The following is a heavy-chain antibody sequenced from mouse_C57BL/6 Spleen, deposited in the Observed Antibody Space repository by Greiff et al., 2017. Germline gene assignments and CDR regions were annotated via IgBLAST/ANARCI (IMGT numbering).Heavy chain of an antibody. CDR2: INYDGSST. J-gene: IGHJ3*01. CDR1: GFTFSDYY. D-gene: IGHD2-1*01. Sequence: EVKLMESEGGLVQPGSSMTLSCTASGFTFSDYYMAWVRQVPEKGLEWVANINYDGSSTYYLDSLKSRFIISRDNAKNILYLQMSSLKSEDTATYYCARGEIYYGNAWFAYWGQGTLVTVSA. CDR3: ARGEIYYGNAWFAY. V-gene: IGHV5-16*01.